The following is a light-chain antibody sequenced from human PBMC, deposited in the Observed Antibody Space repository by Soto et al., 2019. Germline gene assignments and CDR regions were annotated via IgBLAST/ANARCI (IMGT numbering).Light chain of an antibody. Sequence: DIQMTQSPSSLSSFVGDIFTITCRASQSISKYLNWYQQKPGRAPKLLISAPSSLQSGVPSRFSGSGSGTDFTLTISSLQPEDFATYYCQQGYSTAITFGQGTRLEIK. CDR1: QSISKY. J-gene: IGKJ5*01. CDR3: QQGYSTAIT. V-gene: IGKV1-39*01. CDR2: APS.